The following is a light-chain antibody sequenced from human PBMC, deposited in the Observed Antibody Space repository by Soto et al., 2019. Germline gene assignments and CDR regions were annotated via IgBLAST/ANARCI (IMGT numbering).Light chain of an antibody. CDR2: QDS. J-gene: IGLJ2*01. CDR1: KLGDKY. V-gene: IGLV3-1*01. CDR3: QASDRSTVV. Sequence: SYELTQPPSVSVSPGQTASITCSGDKLGDKYACWYQQKPGQSPVLVIYQDSKRPSGIPERFSGSNSGNTATLTISGTQAMDEADYYCQASDRSTVVFGGGTKLTVL.